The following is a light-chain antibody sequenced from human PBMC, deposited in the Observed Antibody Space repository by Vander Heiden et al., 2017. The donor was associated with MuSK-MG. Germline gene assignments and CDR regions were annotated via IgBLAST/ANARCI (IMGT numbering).Light chain of an antibody. Sequence: DIQMTQSPSSLSASVGDRVTITCRASQSISSYLNWYQQKPGKAPKLLIYAASSLQSGVPSRFSGSGSGTDFTLTISRLQPEDFATYYCQQSDSTSITFGQGTQVXIK. J-gene: IGKJ5*01. V-gene: IGKV1-39*01. CDR3: QQSDSTSIT. CDR2: AAS. CDR1: QSISSY.